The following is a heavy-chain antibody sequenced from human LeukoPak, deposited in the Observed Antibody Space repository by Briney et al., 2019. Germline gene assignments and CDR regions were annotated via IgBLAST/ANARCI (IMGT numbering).Heavy chain of an antibody. D-gene: IGHD6-13*01. J-gene: IGHJ4*02. CDR3: ARDRDSSSWYEVPFDY. Sequence: ASVKVSCKASGYTFTGYYMHWVRQAPGQGLEWMGWINPNGGGTNYAQKFQGRVTMTRDTSISTAYMELSRLRSDDTAVYYCARDRDSSSWYEVPFDYWGQGTLVTVSS. V-gene: IGHV1-2*02. CDR2: INPNGGGT. CDR1: GYTFTGYY.